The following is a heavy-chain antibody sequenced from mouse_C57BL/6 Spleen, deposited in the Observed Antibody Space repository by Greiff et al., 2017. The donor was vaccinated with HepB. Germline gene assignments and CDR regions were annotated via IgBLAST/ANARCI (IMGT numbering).Heavy chain of an antibody. CDR3: ARGGNHPFAY. D-gene: IGHD2-1*01. J-gene: IGHJ3*01. Sequence: EVQLQESGPGLVKPSQSLSLTCSVTGYSITSGYYWNWIRQFPGNKLEWMGYISYDGSNNYNPSLKNRISITRDTSKNQFFLKLNSVTTEDTATYYCARGGNHPFAYWGQGTLVTVSA. V-gene: IGHV3-6*01. CDR2: ISYDGSN. CDR1: GYSITSGYY.